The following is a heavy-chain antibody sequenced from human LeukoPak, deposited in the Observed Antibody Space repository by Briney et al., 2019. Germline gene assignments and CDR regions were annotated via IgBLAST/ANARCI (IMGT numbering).Heavy chain of an antibody. D-gene: IGHD6-13*01. J-gene: IGHJ4*02. V-gene: IGHV4-31*03. Sequence: PSQTLSLTCTFSGGSIRSGGYSWSWIRQHPGKGLEWIGYIYYSGSTYYNPSLKSRVTISVDTSKNQFSLKLSSVTAADTAVYYCARSADSSSWYFDYWGQGTLVTVSS. CDR2: IYYSGST. CDR1: GGSIRSGGYS. CDR3: ARSADSSSWYFDY.